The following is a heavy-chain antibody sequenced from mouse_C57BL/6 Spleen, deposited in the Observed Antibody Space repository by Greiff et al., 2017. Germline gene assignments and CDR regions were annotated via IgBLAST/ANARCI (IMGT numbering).Heavy chain of an antibody. CDR1: GYTFTSYW. CDR3: ARCPITTVVATDYFDY. D-gene: IGHD1-1*01. CDR2: IYPGSGST. J-gene: IGHJ2*01. Sequence: VQLQQPGAELVKPGASVKMFCKASGYTFTSYWITWVKQRPGQGLEWIGDIYPGSGSTNYNEKFKSKATLTVDTSSSTAYMQLSSLTSEDSAVYYCARCPITTVVATDYFDYWGQGTTLTVSS. V-gene: IGHV1-55*01.